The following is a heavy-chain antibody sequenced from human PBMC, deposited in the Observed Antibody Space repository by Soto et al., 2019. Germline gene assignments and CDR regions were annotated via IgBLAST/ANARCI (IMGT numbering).Heavy chain of an antibody. V-gene: IGHV1-3*01. J-gene: IGHJ5*02. D-gene: IGHD3-9*01. Sequence: AASVKVSCKASGYTFTSYAMHWVRQAPGQRLEWMGWINAGNGNTKYSQKFQGRVTITRDTSASTAYMELSSLRSEDTAVYYCARDYYIFDPLRWFGPWGQGTLVTVSS. CDR1: GYTFTSYA. CDR2: INAGNGNT. CDR3: ARDYYIFDPLRWFGP.